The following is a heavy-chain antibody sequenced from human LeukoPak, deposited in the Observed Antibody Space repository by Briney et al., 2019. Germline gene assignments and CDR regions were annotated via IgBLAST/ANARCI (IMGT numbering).Heavy chain of an antibody. J-gene: IGHJ4*02. V-gene: IGHV3-30*02. CDR3: ARFAGDSSSPGILSDY. CDR1: GFTFSNYG. CDR2: IRYDGNNK. Sequence: PGGSLRLSCGASGFTFSNYGMLWVRQAPGKGLEWVAFIRYDGNNKLYADSMKGRFTISRDNAKNSLYLQMNSLRAEDTAVYYCARFAGDSSSPGILSDYWGQGTLVTVSS. D-gene: IGHD6-6*01.